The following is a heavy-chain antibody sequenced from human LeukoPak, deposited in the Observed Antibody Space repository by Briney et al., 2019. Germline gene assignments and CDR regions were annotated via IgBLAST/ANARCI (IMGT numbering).Heavy chain of an antibody. CDR2: IDPHSSAT. V-gene: IGHV1-2*02. CDR1: GFTFTDYY. CDR3: AREGNVLLSKDLDY. D-gene: IGHD2/OR15-2a*01. Sequence: ASVKVFCKSSGFTFTDYYIHWVRQAPGQGLEWMGYIDPHSSATSSPQDFQSRVTMTSDTSISTAYMELTRLTSDDTAVYYCAREGNVLLSKDLDYWGQGTLVTVSS. J-gene: IGHJ4*02.